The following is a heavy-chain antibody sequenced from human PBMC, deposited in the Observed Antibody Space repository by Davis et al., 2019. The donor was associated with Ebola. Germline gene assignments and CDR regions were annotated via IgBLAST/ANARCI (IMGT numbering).Heavy chain of an antibody. V-gene: IGHV3-23*01. D-gene: IGHD6-6*01. Sequence: GGSLRLSCVSSGFSFSHYAMSWARQAPGKGLEWVSAVNSNGGYTYYADCVKGRFTISRDSSTVYLQMNSLRVEDTAVYYCAKGGGTSSSDFRRTWGQGTLVTVSS. J-gene: IGHJ5*02. CDR2: VNSNGGYT. CDR3: AKGGGTSSSDFRRT. CDR1: GFSFSHYA.